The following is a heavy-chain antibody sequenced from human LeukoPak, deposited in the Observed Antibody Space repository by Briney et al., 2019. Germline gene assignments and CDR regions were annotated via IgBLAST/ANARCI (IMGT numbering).Heavy chain of an antibody. J-gene: IGHJ4*02. D-gene: IGHD3-22*01. V-gene: IGHV3-48*03. CDR3: ARDRQGYYDSSGYYSGTYYFDY. CDR2: ISSSGSTI. Sequence: PGGSLRLSCAASGFTFSSYEMNWVRQAPGKGLEWVSYISSSGSTIYYADSVKGRFTISRDNAKNSLYLQMNSLRAEDTAVYYCARDRQGYYDSSGYYSGTYYFDYWGQGTLVTVSS. CDR1: GFTFSSYE.